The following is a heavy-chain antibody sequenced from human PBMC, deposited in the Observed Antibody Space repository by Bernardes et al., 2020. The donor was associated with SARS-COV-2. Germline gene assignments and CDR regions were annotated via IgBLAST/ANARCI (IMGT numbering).Heavy chain of an antibody. CDR2: ISTSSSYI. V-gene: IGHV3-21*06. Sequence: GGSLRLSCAASGFTFSSYTMNWVRQAPGKGLEWISSISTSSSYISYSDSVRGRFTISRDNAKNSVSLQMNSLRAEDTAVYYCARVDFSNRYYFDYWGQGTPV. J-gene: IGHJ4*02. D-gene: IGHD4-4*01. CDR3: ARVDFSNRYYFDY. CDR1: GFTFSSYT.